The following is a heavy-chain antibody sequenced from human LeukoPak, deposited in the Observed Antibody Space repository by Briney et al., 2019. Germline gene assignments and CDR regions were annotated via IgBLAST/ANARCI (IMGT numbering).Heavy chain of an antibody. D-gene: IGHD2-2*01. V-gene: IGHV1-2*02. CDR2: INPNSGGT. CDR3: ARGHTIKGFDH. J-gene: IGHJ4*02. Sequence: GASVKVSCEASGYTFIGYYIHWVRQAPGQGLEWMGWINPNSGGTNYAQKFQGRVTMTRDTSISTAYMELSGLRSDDTAVYYCARGHTIKGFDHWGQGTLVSASS. CDR1: GYTFIGYY.